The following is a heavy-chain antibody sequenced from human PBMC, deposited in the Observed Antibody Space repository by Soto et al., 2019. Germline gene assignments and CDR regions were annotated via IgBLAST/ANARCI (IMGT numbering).Heavy chain of an antibody. CDR3: ARRYGGSLDY. J-gene: IGHJ4*02. CDR1: GGSISSHD. D-gene: IGHD4-17*01. V-gene: IGHV4-59*08. CDR2: IYYSGST. Sequence: QVQLQESGPGLVKPSETLSLTCTVSGGSISSHDWSWIRQPPGKGLEWIGYIYYSGSTNYNPSLKSRVTISVDTSKNQFSLKLTSVTAADTAVYYCARRYGGSLDYRGQGTPVTVSS.